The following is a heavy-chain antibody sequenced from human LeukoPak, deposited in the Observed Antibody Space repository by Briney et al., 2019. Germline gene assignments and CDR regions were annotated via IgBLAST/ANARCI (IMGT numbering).Heavy chain of an antibody. J-gene: IGHJ3*02. CDR2: FRRSSSYI. CDR1: GFTLRSYS. CDR3: ASAVSSSWDNHDAFDI. V-gene: IGHV3-21*01. Sequence: GGSLRLSCAAWGFTLRSYSMNWLRQATGQGLEWVTYFRRSSSYIYYADAVKGRFTISRDNAKNSLYLQMNSLRAEDTAVYYCASAVSSSWDNHDAFDIWGQGTMVTVSS. D-gene: IGHD6-13*01.